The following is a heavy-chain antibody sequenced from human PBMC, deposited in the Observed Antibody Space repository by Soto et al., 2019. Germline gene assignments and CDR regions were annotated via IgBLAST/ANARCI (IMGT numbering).Heavy chain of an antibody. CDR2: IYYSGST. Sequence: SETLSLTCTVSGGSISSGGYYWSWIRRHPGKGLEWIGYIYYSGSTYYNPSLKSRVTISVDTSKNQFSLKLSSVTAADTAVYYCARDSSSWQNYGMDVWGQGTTVTVSS. CDR3: ARDSSSWQNYGMDV. V-gene: IGHV4-31*03. J-gene: IGHJ6*02. D-gene: IGHD6-13*01. CDR1: GGSISSGGYY.